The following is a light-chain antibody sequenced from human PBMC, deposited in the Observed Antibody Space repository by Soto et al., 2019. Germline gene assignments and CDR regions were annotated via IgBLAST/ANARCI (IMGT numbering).Light chain of an antibody. CDR1: SSDVGGYNY. CDR3: SSYAGSNGLG. V-gene: IGLV2-8*01. Sequence: QSALTQPPSASGSPGQSVTISCTGTSSDVGGYNYVSWYQQHPGKAPKLMIYEVSKRPSGVPDRFSGSKSGNTASLTVSGLQAEDEADYYCSSYAGSNGLGFGGGTQLTVL. CDR2: EVS. J-gene: IGLJ2*01.